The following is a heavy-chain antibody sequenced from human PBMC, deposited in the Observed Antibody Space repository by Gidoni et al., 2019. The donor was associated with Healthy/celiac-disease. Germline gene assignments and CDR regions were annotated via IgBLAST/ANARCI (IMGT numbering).Heavy chain of an antibody. D-gene: IGHD4-4*01. Sequence: QVQLVESGGGVVQPGRSLRLSCAASGFTFSSYGMHWVRQAPGKGLEWVAVISYDGSNKYYADSVKGRFTISRDNSKNTLYLQMNSLRAEDTAVYYCATSYSKADFGYYYYGMDVWGQGTTVTVSS. CDR1: GFTFSSYG. CDR2: ISYDGSNK. V-gene: IGHV3-30*03. J-gene: IGHJ6*02. CDR3: ATSYSKADFGYYYYGMDV.